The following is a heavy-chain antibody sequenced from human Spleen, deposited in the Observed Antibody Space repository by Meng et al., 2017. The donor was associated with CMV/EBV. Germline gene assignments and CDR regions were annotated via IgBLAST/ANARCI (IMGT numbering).Heavy chain of an antibody. J-gene: IGHJ4*02. CDR3: AREGKYSSSSVDF. CDR1: GYTFATYG. Sequence: CKASGYTFATYGITWVRQAPGQGLEGMGWISGYNDNTNYAQRLQGRITMTTDTSTSTTYMELRRLTSDDTAVYYCAREGKYSSSSVDFWGQGTLVTVSS. V-gene: IGHV1-18*01. CDR2: ISGYNDNT. D-gene: IGHD6-6*01.